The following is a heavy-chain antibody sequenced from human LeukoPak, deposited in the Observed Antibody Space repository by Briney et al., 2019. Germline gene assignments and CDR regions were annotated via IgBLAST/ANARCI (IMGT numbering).Heavy chain of an antibody. D-gene: IGHD3-10*01. J-gene: IGHJ4*02. CDR2: ISWNSGSI. CDR1: GFTFDDYA. V-gene: IGHV3-9*03. Sequence: PGRSLRLSCAASGFTFDDYAMHWVRQAPGKGLEWVSGISWNSGSIGYADSVKGRFTISRDNAKNSLYLKMNSLRAKDMALYYCAKGAYYGSGSLDYLDYWGQGTLVTVSS. CDR3: AKGAYYGSGSLDYLDY.